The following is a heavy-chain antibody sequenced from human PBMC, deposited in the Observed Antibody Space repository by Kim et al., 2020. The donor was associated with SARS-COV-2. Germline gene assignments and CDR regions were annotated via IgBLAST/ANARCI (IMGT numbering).Heavy chain of an antibody. CDR1: GFTFSSYG. J-gene: IGHJ1*01. D-gene: IGHD2-2*01. V-gene: IGHV3-33*01. CDR2: IWYDGSNK. Sequence: GGSLRLSCAASGFTFSSYGMHWVRQAPGKGLEWVAVIWYDGSNKYYADSVKGRFTISRDNSKNTLYLQMNSLRAEDTAVYYCARDVRMTGTTIVVVPAAQWGQGTLVTVSS. CDR3: ARDVRMTGTTIVVVPAAQ.